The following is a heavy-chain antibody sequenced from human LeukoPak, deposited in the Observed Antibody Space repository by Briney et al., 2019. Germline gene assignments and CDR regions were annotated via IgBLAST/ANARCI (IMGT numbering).Heavy chain of an antibody. CDR3: TRECCDWAVNFDH. CDR2: IRNKATGGTT. V-gene: IGHV3-49*04. D-gene: IGHD2-21*02. Sequence: PGGSLRLSCKGSGFTFGDYAMSWVRQAPGKGLEWVGFIRNKATGGTTDYAASVRGRFTISRDDSKSIAYLQMDSLKSEDTAVYYCTRECCDWAVNFDHWGQGTLVTVSS. CDR1: GFTFGDYA. J-gene: IGHJ4*02.